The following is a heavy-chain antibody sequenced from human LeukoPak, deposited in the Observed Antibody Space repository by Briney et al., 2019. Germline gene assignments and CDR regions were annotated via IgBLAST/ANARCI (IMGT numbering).Heavy chain of an antibody. D-gene: IGHD1-20*01. V-gene: IGHV3-23*01. Sequence: GGSLRLSCAASGLTFSSYAMTWVRQAPGKGLEWVSAMSASGDGTYYADSVKGRFTISRDNSKNTLYLQMNSLRVEDTAVYFCAKCAPVCSSNWNPLEYWGQGTLVTVSS. CDR1: GLTFSSYA. CDR3: AKCAPVCSSNWNPLEY. J-gene: IGHJ4*02. CDR2: MSASGDGT.